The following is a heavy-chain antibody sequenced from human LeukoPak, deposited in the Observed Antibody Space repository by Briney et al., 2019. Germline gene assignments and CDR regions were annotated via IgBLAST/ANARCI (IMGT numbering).Heavy chain of an antibody. V-gene: IGHV4-38-2*02. CDR3: ARRFGGSPDY. CDR1: GGSISGYY. CDR2: IYHSGST. D-gene: IGHD1-26*01. J-gene: IGHJ4*02. Sequence: SETLSLTCTVSGGSISGYYWGWIRQPPGKGLEWIGSIYHSGSTYYNPSLKSRVTISVDTSKNQFSLKLSSVTAADTAVYYCARRFGGSPDYWGQGTLVTVSS.